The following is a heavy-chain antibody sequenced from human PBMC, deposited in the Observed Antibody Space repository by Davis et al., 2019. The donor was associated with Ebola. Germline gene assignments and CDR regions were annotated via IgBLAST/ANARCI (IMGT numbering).Heavy chain of an antibody. J-gene: IGHJ6*02. D-gene: IGHD2-15*01. CDR3: ARGGKLPVGYYYYGMDV. V-gene: IGHV3-33*08. CDR2: IWYDGSNK. Sequence: GESLKISCAASGFTFSSYGMHWVRQAPGKGLEWVAVIWYDGSNKYYADSVKGRFTISRDNAKNSLYLQMNSLRDEDTAVYFCARGGKLPVGYYYYGMDVWGQGTTVTVSS. CDR1: GFTFSSYG.